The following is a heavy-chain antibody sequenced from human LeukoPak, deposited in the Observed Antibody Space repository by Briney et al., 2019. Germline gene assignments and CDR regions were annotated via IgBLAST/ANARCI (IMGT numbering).Heavy chain of an antibody. Sequence: PSETLSLTCTVSGGSISSYYWSWIRQPPGKGLEWIGYIYYSGSINYNPSLKSRVTISVDTSKNQFSLKLSSVTAADTAVYYCARGTRSGWYVFDYWGQGTLVTVSS. D-gene: IGHD6-19*01. CDR2: IYYSGSI. CDR3: ARGTRSGWYVFDY. CDR1: GGSISSYY. J-gene: IGHJ4*02. V-gene: IGHV4-59*01.